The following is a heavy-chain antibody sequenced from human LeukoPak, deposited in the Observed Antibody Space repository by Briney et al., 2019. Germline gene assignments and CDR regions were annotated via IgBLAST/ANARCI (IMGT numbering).Heavy chain of an antibody. D-gene: IGHD3-16*02. CDR2: SIPIFGTT. Sequence: ASVKVSCKASGGTFSSYAISWVRQAPGQGREWMGGSIPIFGTTNYAQKFQGRVTITTDESTSTAYMEVSSLRSEDTAVYYCALSRSGYWFDPWGQGTLVTVSS. CDR3: ALSRSGYWFDP. CDR1: GGTFSSYA. J-gene: IGHJ5*02. V-gene: IGHV1-69*05.